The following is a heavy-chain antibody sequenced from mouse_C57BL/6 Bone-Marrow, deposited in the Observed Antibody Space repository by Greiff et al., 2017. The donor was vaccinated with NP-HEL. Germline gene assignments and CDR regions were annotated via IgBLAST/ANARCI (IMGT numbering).Heavy chain of an antibody. CDR2: IYPGSGST. CDR1: GYTFTRYW. Sequence: QVQLQQPGAELVKPGASVKMSCKASGYTFTRYWLTWVKQRPGQGLAWIGVIYPGSGSTNYNEKFQIKATLTVDPSSSTAYLQLSSLTSEDSAVYYCARFPPHDFDYWGQGTTLTVSS. CDR3: ARFPPHDFDY. V-gene: IGHV1-55*01. J-gene: IGHJ2*01.